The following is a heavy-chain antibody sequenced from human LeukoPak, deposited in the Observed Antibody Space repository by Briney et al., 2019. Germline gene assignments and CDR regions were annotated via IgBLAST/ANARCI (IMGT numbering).Heavy chain of an antibody. CDR1: GSTFDDYA. V-gene: IGHV3-9*03. CDR2: ISWNSVSI. J-gene: IGHJ6*03. D-gene: IGHD2-15*01. Sequence: PGRSLRLSCAASGSTFDDYAMHWVRQVPGKGLEWVSGISWNSVSIGYADSVKGRFTISRDSVKNSLYLQMNSLRAEDMAFYYCARGRSYHYMDVWGKGTTVTVSS. CDR3: ARGRSYHYMDV.